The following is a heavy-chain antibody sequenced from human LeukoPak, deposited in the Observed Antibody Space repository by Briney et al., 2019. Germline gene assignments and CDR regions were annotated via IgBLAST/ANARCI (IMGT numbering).Heavy chain of an antibody. V-gene: IGHV4-30-2*01. CDR2: IYHSGST. D-gene: IGHD3-22*01. CDR3: ARASYYYDSSGYYVDAFDI. CDR1: GGSISSGGYS. Sequence: PSETLSLTCAVSGGSISSGGYSWSWIRQPPGKGLEWIGYIYHSGSTYYNPSLKSRVTISVDRSKNQLSLKLSSVTAADTAVYYCARASYYYDSSGYYVDAFDIWGQGTMVTVSS. J-gene: IGHJ3*02.